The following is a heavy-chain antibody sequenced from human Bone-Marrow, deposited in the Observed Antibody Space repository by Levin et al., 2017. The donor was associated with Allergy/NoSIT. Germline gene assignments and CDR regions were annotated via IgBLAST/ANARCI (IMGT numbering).Heavy chain of an antibody. V-gene: IGHV3-66*02. Sequence: GGSLRLSCAASGFAVRTNYMSWVRQAPGKGLEWVSIIHSGDTAYYADSVKGRFTISRDNSKNLLYLQMNSLRPEDTAVYYCARELNTVTTTAYYFDYWGQGTLVTVSS. J-gene: IGHJ4*02. CDR3: ARELNTVTTTAYYFDY. D-gene: IGHD4-17*01. CDR2: IHSGDTA. CDR1: GFAVRTNY.